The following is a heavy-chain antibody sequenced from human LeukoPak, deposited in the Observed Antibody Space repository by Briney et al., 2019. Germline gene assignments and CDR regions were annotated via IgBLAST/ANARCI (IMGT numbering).Heavy chain of an antibody. J-gene: IGHJ3*02. V-gene: IGHV3-11*04. D-gene: IGHD6-13*01. CDR3: ARSYSSSWFDAFDI. Sequence: GGSLRLSCAASGFTFSDYYMSWIRQAPGKELEWVSYISSSGSTIYYADSVKGRFTISRDNAKNSLYLQMNSLRAEDTAVYYCARSYSSSWFDAFDIWGQGTMVTVSS. CDR2: ISSSGSTI. CDR1: GFTFSDYY.